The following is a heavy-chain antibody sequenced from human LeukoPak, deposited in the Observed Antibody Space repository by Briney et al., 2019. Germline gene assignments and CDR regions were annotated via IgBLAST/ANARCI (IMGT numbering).Heavy chain of an antibody. D-gene: IGHD3-3*01. CDR3: ARADNYDFWSGYYTSMDV. Sequence: GESLKISCKGSGYSFTSYWIGWVRQMPGKGLEWMGIIYPGDSDTRYSPSFQGQVTISADKSISTAYLQWSSLKASDTAMYYCARADNYDFWSGYYTSMDVWGQGTTVTVYS. CDR2: IYPGDSDT. CDR1: GYSFTSYW. J-gene: IGHJ6*02. V-gene: IGHV5-51*01.